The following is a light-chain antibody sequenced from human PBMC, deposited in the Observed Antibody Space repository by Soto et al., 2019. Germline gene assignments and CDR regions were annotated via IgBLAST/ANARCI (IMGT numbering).Light chain of an antibody. CDR2: EVS. V-gene: IGLV2-14*01. CDR1: SSDVGGYNY. CDR3: SSYTSSSTHWV. Sequence: QSALTQPASVSGSPGQSITISCTGTSSDVGGYNYVSWYQQHPGKAPKLLLYEVSNRPSGVSNRFSGSKSGNTASLTISGRQAEDEADYYCSSYTSSSTHWVFGGGTKLTVL. J-gene: IGLJ3*02.